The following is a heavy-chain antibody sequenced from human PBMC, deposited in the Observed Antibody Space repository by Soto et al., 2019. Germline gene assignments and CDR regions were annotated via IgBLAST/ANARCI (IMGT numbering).Heavy chain of an antibody. Sequence: QVQLVQSGAEVKKPGASVKVSCKSSGYTFTSYGISWVRQAPGQGLEWMGWISAYNGNTNYAQKLQGRVTMTTDTSTSRAYVELRSLRSDATAVYYCARGTSGYDHCFDYWGQGTLVTVSS. CDR2: ISAYNGNT. D-gene: IGHD5-12*01. J-gene: IGHJ4*02. CDR1: GYTFTSYG. V-gene: IGHV1-18*01. CDR3: ARGTSGYDHCFDY.